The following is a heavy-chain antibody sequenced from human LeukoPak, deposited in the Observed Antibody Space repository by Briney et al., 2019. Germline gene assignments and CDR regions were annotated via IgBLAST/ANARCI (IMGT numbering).Heavy chain of an antibody. V-gene: IGHV1-18*01. CDR2: ISAYNGNT. D-gene: IGHD3-22*01. Sequence: ASVKVSCKASGYTFTSYSISWVRQAPGQGPEWMGWISAYNGNTNYAQKLQGRVTMTTDTSASTAYMELSSLRSEDTAVYYCARDAPTYDSSGADFDYWGQGTLVTVSS. CDR1: GYTFTSYS. CDR3: ARDAPTYDSSGADFDY. J-gene: IGHJ4*02.